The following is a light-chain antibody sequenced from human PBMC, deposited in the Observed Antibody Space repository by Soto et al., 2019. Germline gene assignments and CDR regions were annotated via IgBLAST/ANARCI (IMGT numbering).Light chain of an antibody. Sequence: HSALTQPASVSGSPGQSVTISCTGTSSDVGSYNYVAWYQQFPGKTPKLIIYEVRNRPSGVSSRFSGSKSGNTASLTISGLQAEDEADYYCISYTGSDTSYVFGTGTKLTVL. CDR3: ISYTGSDTSYV. CDR2: EVR. J-gene: IGLJ1*01. V-gene: IGLV2-14*01. CDR1: SSDVGSYNY.